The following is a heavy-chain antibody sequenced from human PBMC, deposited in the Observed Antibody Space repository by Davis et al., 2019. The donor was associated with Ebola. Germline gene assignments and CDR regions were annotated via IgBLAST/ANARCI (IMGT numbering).Heavy chain of an antibody. CDR2: IIPIFGTA. V-gene: IGHV1-69*13. Sequence: AASVKVSCKASGGTFSSYAISWVRQAPGHGLEWMGGIIPIFGTANYAQKFQGRVTITADESTSTAYMELSSLRSEDTAVYYCARGLLWFRNPLDYWGQGTLVTVSS. CDR1: GGTFSSYA. J-gene: IGHJ4*02. CDR3: ARGLLWFRNPLDY. D-gene: IGHD3-10*01.